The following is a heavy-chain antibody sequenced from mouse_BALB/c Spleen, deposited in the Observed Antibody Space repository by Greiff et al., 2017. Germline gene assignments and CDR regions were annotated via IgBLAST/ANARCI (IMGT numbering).Heavy chain of an antibody. Sequence: VKLVESGPGLVAPSQSLSITCTVSGFSLTDYGVSWIRQPPGKGLEWLGVIWGGGSTYYNSALKSRLSISKDNSKSQVFLKMNSLQTDDTAMYYCAKASITTATWTMDYWGQGTSVTVSS. V-gene: IGHV2-6-5*01. CDR2: IWGGGST. D-gene: IGHD1-2*01. J-gene: IGHJ4*01. CDR1: GFSLTDYG. CDR3: AKASITTATWTMDY.